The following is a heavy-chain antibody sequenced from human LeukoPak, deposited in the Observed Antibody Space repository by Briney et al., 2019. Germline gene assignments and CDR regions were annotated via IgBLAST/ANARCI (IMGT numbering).Heavy chain of an antibody. CDR1: GGSISSGDYY. J-gene: IGHJ6*02. CDR2: IYYSGST. D-gene: IGHD5-24*01. V-gene: IGHV4-30-4*01. CDR3: ASLGWLQLGYYYGMDV. Sequence: SQTLSLTCTVSGGSISSGDYYWSWIRQPPGKGLEWIGYIYYSGSTNYNPSLKSRVTISVDTSKNQFSLKLSSVTAADTAVYYCASLGWLQLGYYYGMDVWGQGTTVTVSS.